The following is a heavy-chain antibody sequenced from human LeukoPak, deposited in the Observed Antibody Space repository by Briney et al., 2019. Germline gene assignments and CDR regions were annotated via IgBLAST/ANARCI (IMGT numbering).Heavy chain of an antibody. D-gene: IGHD1-26*01. V-gene: IGHV3-30*04. CDR3: AKAKVGSYYAFDI. Sequence: PGGSLRLSCAASGFTLSSYAMHWVRQAPGKGLEWVAVISYDGSNKYYADSVKGRFTISRDNSKNTLYLQMNSLRAEDTAVYYCAKAKVGSYYAFDIWGQGTMVTVSS. CDR1: GFTLSSYA. J-gene: IGHJ3*02. CDR2: ISYDGSNK.